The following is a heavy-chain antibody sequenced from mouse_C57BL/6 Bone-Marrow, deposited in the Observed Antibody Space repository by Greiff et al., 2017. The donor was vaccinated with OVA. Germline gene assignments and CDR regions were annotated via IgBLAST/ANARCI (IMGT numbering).Heavy chain of an antibody. J-gene: IGHJ3*01. CDR1: GYTFTSYW. V-gene: IGHV1-64*01. Sequence: QVQLKQPGAELVKPGASVKLSCKASGYTFTSYWMHWVKQRPGQGLEWIGMIHPNSGSTNYNEKFKSKATLTVDKSSSTAYMQLSSLTSEDSAVYYCARDHAAWFAYWGQGTLVTVSA. CDR3: ARDHAAWFAY. CDR2: IHPNSGST.